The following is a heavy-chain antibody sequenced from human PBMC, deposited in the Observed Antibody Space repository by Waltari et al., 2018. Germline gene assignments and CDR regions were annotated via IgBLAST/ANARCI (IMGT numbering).Heavy chain of an antibody. D-gene: IGHD2-21*01. V-gene: IGHV4-39*01. CDR3: ARHQVYCGDDRCYPPFDH. J-gene: IGHJ4*02. Sequence: QLQLQELGPGLVNPSETLLLTCTVSGGPISTKTYYWGWIRQPPGKGLEWIGIFYYSGSTYYNPSLKSRVHISVDSSKNQFSLKLNSVTAADTALYYCARHQVYCGDDRCYPPFDHWGQGTLVNVSS. CDR2: FYYSGST. CDR1: GGPISTKTYY.